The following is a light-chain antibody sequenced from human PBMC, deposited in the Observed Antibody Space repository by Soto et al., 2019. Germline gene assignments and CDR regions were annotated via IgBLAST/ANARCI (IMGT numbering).Light chain of an antibody. CDR1: NIGSKS. CDR2: EDR. Sequence: SYELTQPPSVSVAPGQTARITCGGNNIGSKSVHWYQQKPGQAPVLVVYEDRDRSSGIPERFSGSNSGNTATLTISRVEAGDEADYYCQVWDSSSDLPNYVFGTGTKVTVL. V-gene: IGLV3-21*02. J-gene: IGLJ1*01. CDR3: QVWDSSSDLPNYV.